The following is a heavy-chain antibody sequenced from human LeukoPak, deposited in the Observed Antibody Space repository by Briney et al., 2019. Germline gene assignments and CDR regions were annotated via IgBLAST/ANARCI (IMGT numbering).Heavy chain of an antibody. CDR3: ARDGFFGSGIVGAFDI. D-gene: IGHD3-10*01. CDR2: ISAYNGST. J-gene: IGHJ3*02. Sequence: GASVKVSCKASGYTFSSYGISWVRQAPGQTLEWMGWISAYNGSTNYAQKFRGRVTMITDTSTSTAYMELRSLRSDDTAVYYCARDGFFGSGIVGAFDIWGQGTMVTVSS. V-gene: IGHV1-18*01. CDR1: GYTFSSYG.